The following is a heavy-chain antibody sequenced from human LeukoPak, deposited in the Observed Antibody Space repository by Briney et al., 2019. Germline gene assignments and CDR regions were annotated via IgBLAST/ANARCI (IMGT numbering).Heavy chain of an antibody. D-gene: IGHD3-10*01. J-gene: IGHJ5*02. V-gene: IGHV4-39*01. Sequence: SETLSLTCSVSGGSISSPNHDWAWIRQPPGQGLEWIGSIYYSGTTYYNLSLKSRVTLSVDTSQNQFSLNLSSVTAADTAIYFCARSLGANTWVGNWFDPWGQGTLVTVSP. CDR1: GGSISSPNHD. CDR2: IYYSGTT. CDR3: ARSLGANTWVGNWFDP.